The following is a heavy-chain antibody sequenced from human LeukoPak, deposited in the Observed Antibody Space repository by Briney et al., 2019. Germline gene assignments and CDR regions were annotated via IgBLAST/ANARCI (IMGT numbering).Heavy chain of an antibody. CDR2: IYYSGST. CDR1: GGSISSSSYY. CDR3: ARRRESSSSQSDY. V-gene: IGHV4-39*01. Sequence: PSETLSFTCTVSGGSISSSSYYWGWIRQPPGKGLEWIGSIYYSGSTYYNPSLKSRVTISVDTSKNQFSLKLSSVTAADTAVYYCARRRESSSSQSDYWGQGTLVTVSS. D-gene: IGHD6-6*01. J-gene: IGHJ4*02.